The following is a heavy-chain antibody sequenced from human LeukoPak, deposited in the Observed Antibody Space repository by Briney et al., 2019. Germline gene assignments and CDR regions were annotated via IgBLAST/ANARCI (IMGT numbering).Heavy chain of an antibody. J-gene: IGHJ4*02. D-gene: IGHD2-21*01. Sequence: QPGGSLRLSCAASGFAFSSCAMSWVRQAPGEGLEWVSGISGSAGSTNYADSVKGRFTISRDNSKNTLYLQMNSLRAEDTAVYYCASDPHISYAPFDYWGQGTLVTVSS. CDR3: ASDPHISYAPFDY. CDR1: GFAFSSCA. CDR2: ISGSAGST. V-gene: IGHV3-23*01.